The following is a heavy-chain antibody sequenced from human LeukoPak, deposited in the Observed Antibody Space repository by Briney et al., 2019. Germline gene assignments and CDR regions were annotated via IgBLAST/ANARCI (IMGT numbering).Heavy chain of an antibody. CDR1: GGTFSSYA. D-gene: IGHD3-10*01. J-gene: IGHJ6*02. CDR3: ARVHYGSGSQFYYYYGMDV. Sequence: GASVKVSCKASGGTFSSYAISWVRQAPGQGLEWMGRIIPILGIANNAQKFQGRVTITADKSTSTAYMELSSLRSEDTAVYYCARVHYGSGSQFYYYYGMDVWGQGTTVTVPS. CDR2: IIPILGIA. V-gene: IGHV1-69*04.